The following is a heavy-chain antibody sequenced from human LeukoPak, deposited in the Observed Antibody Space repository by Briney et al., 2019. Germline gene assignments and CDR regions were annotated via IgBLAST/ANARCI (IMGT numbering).Heavy chain of an antibody. D-gene: IGHD4-17*01. CDR3: ARQIWTTVTGYIDY. Sequence: PSEALSLTCTVSGGSISSYYWSWIRQPPGKGLEWIGYIYYSGSTNYNPSLKSRVTISVDTSKNQFSLKLSSVTAADTAVYYCARQIWTTVTGYIDYWGQGTLVTVSS. CDR2: IYYSGST. CDR1: GGSISSYY. V-gene: IGHV4-59*08. J-gene: IGHJ4*02.